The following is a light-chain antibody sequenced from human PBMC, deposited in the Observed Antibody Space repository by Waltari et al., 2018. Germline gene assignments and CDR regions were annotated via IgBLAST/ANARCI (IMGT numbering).Light chain of an antibody. V-gene: IGKV1-5*03. Sequence: DIQLTQSPSTLSASVGDRVTITCRASRSIRSYMAWYQQKPGKAPKLLIHEASTLETGVPSTFGGSESGTEFTLTISSLQPDDVATYYCQQYSTNYLTFGGGPKVEIK. CDR1: RSIRSY. CDR3: QQYSTNYLT. CDR2: EAS. J-gene: IGKJ4*01.